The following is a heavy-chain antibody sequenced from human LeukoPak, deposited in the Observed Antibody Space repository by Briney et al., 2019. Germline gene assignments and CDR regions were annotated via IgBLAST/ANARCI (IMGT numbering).Heavy chain of an antibody. J-gene: IGHJ6*02. CDR2: IIPILGIA. CDR3: ARDIVVVLAAMRNNYYYYYGMDV. Sequence: SVKVSCKASGGTFSSYAISWVRQAPGQGLEWMGRIIPILGIANYAQKFQGRVTITADKSTSTAYMELSSLRSEDTAVYYCARDIVVVLAAMRNNYYYYYGMDVWGQGTTVTVSS. V-gene: IGHV1-69*04. D-gene: IGHD2-2*01. CDR1: GGTFSSYA.